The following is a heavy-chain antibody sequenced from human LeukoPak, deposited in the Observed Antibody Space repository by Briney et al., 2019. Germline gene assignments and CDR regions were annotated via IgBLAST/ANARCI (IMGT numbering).Heavy chain of an antibody. CDR1: GGSVSSGSYY. V-gene: IGHV4-61*02. CDR3: ARSRVLRGVAYDY. CDR2: IYTSGST. J-gene: IGHJ4*02. Sequence: SETLSLTCTVSGGSVSSGSYYWSWIRQPAGKGLEWIGRIYTSGSTNYNPSLKSRVTISLDTSKNQFSLKLTSVTAADTAVYYCARSRVLRGVAYDYWGQGTLVTVSS. D-gene: IGHD3-10*01.